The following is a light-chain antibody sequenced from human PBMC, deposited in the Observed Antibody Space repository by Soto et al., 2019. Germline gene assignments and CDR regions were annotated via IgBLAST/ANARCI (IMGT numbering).Light chain of an antibody. Sequence: DIQMTQSPSSLSAFVGDRVTISCQASQDINIYLNWYQQKPGKAPKLLIYDASNLATGVPSKFSGSRSGTDFTFSISSLQPEDIATYYCPQYGNLPLTFGGGTKVEI. CDR3: PQYGNLPLT. J-gene: IGKJ4*01. CDR2: DAS. CDR1: QDINIY. V-gene: IGKV1-33*01.